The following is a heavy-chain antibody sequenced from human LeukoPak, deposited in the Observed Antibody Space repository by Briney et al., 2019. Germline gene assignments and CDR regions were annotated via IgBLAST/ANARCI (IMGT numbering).Heavy chain of an antibody. CDR1: GGSISSGDYY. CDR3: ARSRSYGDYPPDY. J-gene: IGHJ4*02. CDR2: IYYSGST. V-gene: IGHV4-30-4*01. Sequence: PSGTLSLTCIVSGGSISSGDYYWSWIRQPPGKGLEWIGYIYYSGSTYYNPSLKSRVTISVDTSKNQFSLKLSSVTAADTAVYYCARSRSYGDYPPDYWGQGTLVTVSS. D-gene: IGHD4-17*01.